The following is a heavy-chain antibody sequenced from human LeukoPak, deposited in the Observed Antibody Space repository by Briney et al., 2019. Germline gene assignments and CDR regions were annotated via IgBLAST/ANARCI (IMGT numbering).Heavy chain of an antibody. J-gene: IGHJ1*01. D-gene: IGHD4-17*01. Sequence: PSETLSLTCTVSGGSISSYYWSWIRQPPGKGLEWIGYIYYNGSTNYNPSLKSRVTISVDTSKNQFSLKLSSVTAADTAVYYCARMTTVSSQFQHWGQGTLVTVSS. CDR2: IYYNGST. CDR3: ARMTTVSSQFQH. CDR1: GGSISSYY. V-gene: IGHV4-59*01.